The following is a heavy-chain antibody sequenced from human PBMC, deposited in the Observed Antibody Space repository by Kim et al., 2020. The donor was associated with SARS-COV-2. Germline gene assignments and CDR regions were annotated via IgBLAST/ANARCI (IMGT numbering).Heavy chain of an antibody. V-gene: IGHV1-69*13. CDR2: IIPIFGTA. CDR3: AREGSTLNYGSGSYSQRNYGMDV. CDR1: GGTFSSYA. Sequence: SVKVSCKASGGTFSSYAISWVRQAPGQGLEWMGGIIPIFGTANYAQKFQGRVTITADESTSTAYMELSSLRSEDTAVYYCAREGSTLNYGSGSYSQRNYGMDVWGQGTTVTVSS. J-gene: IGHJ6*02. D-gene: IGHD3-10*01.